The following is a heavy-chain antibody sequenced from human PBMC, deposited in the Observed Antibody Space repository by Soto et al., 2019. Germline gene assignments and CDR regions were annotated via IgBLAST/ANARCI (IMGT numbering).Heavy chain of an antibody. V-gene: IGHV4-30-4*01. Sequence: QVQLQESGPGLVKPSQTLSLTCTVSGGSISSGDYYWSWIRQPPGKGLEWIGYIDYSGSTYYNPSLKSRITISVDTSKNPFSLKLSSVTAADTAVYYCARGLKTYYYDSSGYYVDYWGQGTLVTVSS. D-gene: IGHD3-22*01. J-gene: IGHJ4*02. CDR2: IDYSGST. CDR1: GGSISSGDYY. CDR3: ARGLKTYYYDSSGYYVDY.